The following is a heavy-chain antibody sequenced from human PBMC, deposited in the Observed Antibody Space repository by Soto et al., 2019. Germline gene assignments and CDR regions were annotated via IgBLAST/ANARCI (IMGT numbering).Heavy chain of an antibody. D-gene: IGHD5-18*01. J-gene: IGHJ4*02. Sequence: SETLSLTCTVSGGSISSYYWSWIRQPPGKGLEWIGYIYYSGSTNYNPSLKSRVTISVDTSKNQFSLKLSSVTAADTAVYYCARLGLGYIYHNYWGWGTMVTVSS. CDR2: IYYSGST. CDR1: GGSISSYY. CDR3: ARLGLGYIYHNY. V-gene: IGHV4-59*01.